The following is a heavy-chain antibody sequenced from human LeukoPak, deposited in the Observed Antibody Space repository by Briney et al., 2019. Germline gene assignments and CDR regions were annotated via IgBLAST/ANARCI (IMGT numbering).Heavy chain of an antibody. J-gene: IGHJ3*02. CDR3: ARARADTARAFDI. CDR1: GFTFSSYW. V-gene: IGHV3-74*01. Sequence: PGGSLRLSCAASGFTFSSYWMHWVRQAPGKGLVWVSRIKTDGSSTNYADSVKGRFTISRDNATNTLYLQMNSLRAEDTAVYYCARARADTARAFDIRGQGTMVTVSS. D-gene: IGHD5-18*01. CDR2: IKTDGSST.